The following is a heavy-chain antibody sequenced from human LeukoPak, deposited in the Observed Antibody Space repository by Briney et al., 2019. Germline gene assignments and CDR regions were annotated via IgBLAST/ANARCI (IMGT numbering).Heavy chain of an antibody. V-gene: IGHV1-24*01. J-gene: IGHJ6*04. CDR3: ATSWAVAGIGTYYGMDV. D-gene: IGHD6-19*01. CDR2: FDPEDGET. Sequence: ASVKVSCKVSGYTLTELSMHWVRQAPGKGLEWMGGFDPEDGETIYAQKFQGRVTMTEDTSTDTAYMELSSLRSEDTAVYYCATSWAVAGIGTYYGMDVWGKGTTVTVSS. CDR1: GYTLTELS.